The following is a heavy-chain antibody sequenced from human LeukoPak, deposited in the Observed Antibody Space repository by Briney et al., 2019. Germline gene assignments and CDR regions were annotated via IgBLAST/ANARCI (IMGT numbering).Heavy chain of an antibody. CDR2: IRYDGSNK. V-gene: IGHV3-30*02. CDR1: GFTFNNYA. D-gene: IGHD6-13*01. J-gene: IGHJ4*02. Sequence: PGGSLRLSCAASGFTFNNYAMNWVRQAPGKGLEWVAFIRYDGSNKYYADSVKGRFTISRDNSKNTLYLQMNSLRAEDTAVYYCAKTYSSSWYPLYYFDYWGQGTLVTVSS. CDR3: AKTYSSSWYPLYYFDY.